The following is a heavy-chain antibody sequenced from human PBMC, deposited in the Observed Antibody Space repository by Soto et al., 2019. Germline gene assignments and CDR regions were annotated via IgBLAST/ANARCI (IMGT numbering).Heavy chain of an antibody. Sequence: LSLTCTVSGGSIIPFYWSWVRQPPGKGLEWIGYLYYSGNTNYNPSLKSRVTISVDASKNQVSLRLTSVTAADTAVYYCARVGGVAARTFDYWGQGTVVTVSS. D-gene: IGHD2-15*01. J-gene: IGHJ4*02. CDR1: GGSIIPFY. V-gene: IGHV4-59*01. CDR2: LYYSGNT. CDR3: ARVGGVAARTFDY.